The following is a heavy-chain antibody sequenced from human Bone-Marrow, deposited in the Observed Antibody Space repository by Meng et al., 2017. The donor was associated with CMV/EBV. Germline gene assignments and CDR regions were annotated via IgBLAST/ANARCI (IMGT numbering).Heavy chain of an antibody. Sequence: ASVKVSCKASGYTFTGYYMHWVRQAPGQGLEWMGWINPNSGGTNYAQKFQGRVTMTRDTSISTAYMELSRLRSDDTAVYYCARDRRYCSSTSCYWGDAFDIWGQGKMVNVSS. CDR2: INPNSGGT. V-gene: IGHV1-2*02. CDR3: ARDRRYCSSTSCYWGDAFDI. CDR1: GYTFTGYY. J-gene: IGHJ3*02. D-gene: IGHD2-2*01.